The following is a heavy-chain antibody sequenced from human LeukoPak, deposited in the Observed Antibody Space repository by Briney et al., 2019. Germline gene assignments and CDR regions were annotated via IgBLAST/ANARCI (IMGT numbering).Heavy chain of an antibody. Sequence: SETLSLTCTVSGGSISSSSCYWGWIRQPPGKGLEWIGSIYYSGGTYYNPSLKSRVTVSVDTSKNQFSLKLSSVTAADTAVYYCARYYYDSSGLDYWGQGTLVTVSS. J-gene: IGHJ4*02. CDR3: ARYYYDSSGLDY. D-gene: IGHD3-22*01. V-gene: IGHV4-39*01. CDR1: GGSISSSSCY. CDR2: IYYSGGT.